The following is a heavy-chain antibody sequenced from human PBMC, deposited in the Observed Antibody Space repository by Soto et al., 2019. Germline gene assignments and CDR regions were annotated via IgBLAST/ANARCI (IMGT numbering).Heavy chain of an antibody. D-gene: IGHD3-3*01. V-gene: IGHV1-2*02. CDR1: GYTFTGYY. CDR3: ARGPQPYYDFWSGYLRDYYGRDV. Sequence: ASVKVSCKASGYTFTGYYMHWVRQAPGQGLEWMGWINPNSGGRNYAQKFQGRVTMTRDTSISTAYMELSRLRSDDTAVYYCARGPQPYYDFWSGYLRDYYGRDVWGQGTTVTV. CDR2: INPNSGGR. J-gene: IGHJ6*02.